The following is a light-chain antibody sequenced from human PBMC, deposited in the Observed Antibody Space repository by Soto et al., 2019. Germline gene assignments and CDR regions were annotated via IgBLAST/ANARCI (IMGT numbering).Light chain of an antibody. J-gene: IGLJ1*01. CDR3: QSYDSSLGFV. Sequence: QSALTQPPSASGSPGQSVTISCTGTSSDVGGYKYVSWYQQHPGKAPKLMIFEVNKRPSGVPDRFSGSKSGNTASLTVSGLQAEDEADYYCQSYDSSLGFVFGTGTKVTVL. V-gene: IGLV2-8*01. CDR2: EVN. CDR1: SSDVGGYKY.